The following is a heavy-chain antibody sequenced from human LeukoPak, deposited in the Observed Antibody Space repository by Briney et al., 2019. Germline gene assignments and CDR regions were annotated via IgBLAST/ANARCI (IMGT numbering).Heavy chain of an antibody. CDR3: ARHGNYDFTDY. Sequence: SETLSLTCTVSGGSISSYYWSWIRQPPGKGLEWIGSIYYSGSTYYNPSLKSRVTISVDTSKNQFSLKLSSVTAADTAVYYCARHGNYDFTDYWGQGTLVTVSS. J-gene: IGHJ4*02. CDR2: IYYSGST. D-gene: IGHD3-3*01. CDR1: GGSISSYY. V-gene: IGHV4-59*05.